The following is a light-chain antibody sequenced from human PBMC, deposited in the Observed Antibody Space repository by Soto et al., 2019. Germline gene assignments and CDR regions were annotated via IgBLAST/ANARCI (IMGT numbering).Light chain of an antibody. J-gene: IGLJ1*01. V-gene: IGLV2-14*01. Sequence: QSALAPTPSAACSPGRAITSCGTGTSSYVGYYNYVSWYQQHPGKAPKLMIYEVGNRPSGVSIRFSGSKSGNTASLTISGLQADDEADYYCSSYAHSSIYVFGTGTKVTVL. CDR2: EVG. CDR1: SSYVGYYNY. CDR3: SSYAHSSIYV.